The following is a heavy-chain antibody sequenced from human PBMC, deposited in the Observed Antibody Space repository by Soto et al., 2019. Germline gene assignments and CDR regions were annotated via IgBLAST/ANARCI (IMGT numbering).Heavy chain of an antibody. V-gene: IGHV3-23*01. D-gene: IGHD1-7*01. J-gene: IGHJ3*01. CDR2: ISYSADKT. CDR3: ARRARTATTYWGAFDV. CDR1: GFTFNTYV. Sequence: EVQLLESGGGLVQPGGSLRLSCAASGFTFNTYVMNWVRQAPGKGLEWVSTISYSADKTHYADSVKDRFTISRYNSRATLVLQMKSLKADDAAVYYCARRARTATTYWGAFDVLGQGTMVTVSS.